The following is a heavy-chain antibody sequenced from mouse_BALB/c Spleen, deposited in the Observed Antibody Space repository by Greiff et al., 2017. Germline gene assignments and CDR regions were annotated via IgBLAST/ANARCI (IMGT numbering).Heavy chain of an antibody. J-gene: IGHJ4*01. Sequence: DVQLQESGPGLVKPSQSLSLTCSVTGYSITSGYYWNWIRQFPGNKLEWMGYISYDGSNNYNPSLKNRISITRDTSKNQFFLKFNSVTTEDTATYYCAIYDVYYYAMDYWGQGTSVTVSS. CDR3: AIYDVYYYAMDY. CDR1: GYSITSGYY. V-gene: IGHV3-6*02. CDR2: ISYDGSN. D-gene: IGHD2-3*01.